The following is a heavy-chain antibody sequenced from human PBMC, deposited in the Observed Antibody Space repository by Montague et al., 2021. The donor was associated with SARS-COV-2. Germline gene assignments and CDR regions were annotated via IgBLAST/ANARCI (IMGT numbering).Heavy chain of an antibody. D-gene: IGHD5-12*01. CDR2: INHSGST. V-gene: IGHV4-34*01. CDR3: ARGPTNNIGMVATRLDY. J-gene: IGHJ4*02. Sequence: SETRSLTCAVYGGSFSGYYWNWTRQPPGKGLEWIGEINHSGSTNYNPSLKSRVTISVDTSNNQFSLKLTSVTAADTAVYYCARGPTNNIGMVATRLDYWGQGTLVTVSS. CDR1: GGSFSGYY.